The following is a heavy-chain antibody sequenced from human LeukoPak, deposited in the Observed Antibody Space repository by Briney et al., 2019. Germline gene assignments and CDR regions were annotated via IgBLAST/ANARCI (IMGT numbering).Heavy chain of an antibody. CDR1: GGSISSYY. V-gene: IGHV4-59*12. CDR2: IYYSGST. J-gene: IGHJ3*02. D-gene: IGHD3-22*01. CDR3: AIGRYYYDSSGYSFGFDI. Sequence: SETLSLTCTVSGGSISSYYWSWIRQPPGEGLEWMWFIYYSGSTNYNPSLKSRVTISVDTSKNQFSLKLSSVTAADTAVYYCAIGRYYYDSSGYSFGFDIWGQGTMSPSLQ.